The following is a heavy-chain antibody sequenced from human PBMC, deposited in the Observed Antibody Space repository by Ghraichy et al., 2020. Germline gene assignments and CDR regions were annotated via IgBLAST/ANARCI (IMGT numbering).Heavy chain of an antibody. CDR2: ISFDGSKK. Sequence: GESLNISCAASGFTFSTYDLHWVRQPPGQGLEWVALISFDGSKKHYADSVKGRFTISRDDSNSTLYLQMNSLRAGDTAMYYCAKNSPFDFYYYMDVWGKGTTVTVSS. J-gene: IGHJ6*03. V-gene: IGHV3-30*18. CDR1: GFTFSTYD. CDR3: AKNSPFDFYYYMDV.